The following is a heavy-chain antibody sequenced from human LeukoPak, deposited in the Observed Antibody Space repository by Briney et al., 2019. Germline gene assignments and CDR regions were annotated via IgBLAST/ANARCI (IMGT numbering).Heavy chain of an antibody. J-gene: IGHJ4*02. Sequence: GGSLRLSCAASGFTFSSYAMHWVRQAPGKGLEWVAVISYDGSNKYYADSVKGRFTISRDNSKNTLYLQMNSLRAEDTAVYYCARGDYDFWSGYPVPFDYWGQGTLVTVSS. CDR3: ARGDYDFWSGYPVPFDY. CDR1: GFTFSSYA. V-gene: IGHV3-30*04. CDR2: ISYDGSNK. D-gene: IGHD3-3*01.